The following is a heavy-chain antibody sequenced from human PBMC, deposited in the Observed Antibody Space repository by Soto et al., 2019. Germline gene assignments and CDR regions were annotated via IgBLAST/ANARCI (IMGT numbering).Heavy chain of an antibody. Sequence: EVKLVESGGGLVQPGRSLRLSCTASGFTFGDYDMSWFRQSPGKGLEWVGFIRGKVSGGTTEYAASVKGRFTISRDDSKSIAYLQMNSLKTEDTAVYYCTRHFSGSGGWGQGTLVTVSS. V-gene: IGHV3-49*03. J-gene: IGHJ4*02. CDR3: TRHFSGSGG. D-gene: IGHD2-15*01. CDR1: GFTFGDYD. CDR2: IRGKVSGGTT.